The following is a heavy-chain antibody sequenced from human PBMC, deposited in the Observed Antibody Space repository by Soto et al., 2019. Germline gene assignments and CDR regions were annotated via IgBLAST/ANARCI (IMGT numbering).Heavy chain of an antibody. D-gene: IGHD3-9*01. V-gene: IGHV1-69*06. J-gene: IGHJ3*02. Sequence: QVQLVQSGAEVKKPGSSVKVSCKASGGTFSSYAISWVRQAPGQGLEWMGGIIPIFGTANYAQKFQGRVTITADKSTSTAYMELSSLRSEDTAVYYCARAYYDILTGYAIPGAFDIWGQGTMVTVSS. CDR2: IIPIFGTA. CDR3: ARAYYDILTGYAIPGAFDI. CDR1: GGTFSSYA.